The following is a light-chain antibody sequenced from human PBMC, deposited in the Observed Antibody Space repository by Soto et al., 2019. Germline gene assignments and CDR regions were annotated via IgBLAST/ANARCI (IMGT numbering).Light chain of an antibody. CDR2: AAS. Sequence: DIQMTQSPSSLSASVGDRVTITCRASQSIDTWLAWYQQKPGKAPKLLIYAASNLQRGVPSRFSGSGSGTEFTLTISNLQPDDFAVYYCQQCFSLPPTFGHGTKVDI. CDR1: QSIDTW. V-gene: IGKV1-39*01. CDR3: QQCFSLPPT. J-gene: IGKJ1*01.